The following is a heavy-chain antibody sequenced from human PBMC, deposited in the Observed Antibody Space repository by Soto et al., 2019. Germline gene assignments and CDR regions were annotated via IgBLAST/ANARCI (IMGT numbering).Heavy chain of an antibody. V-gene: IGHV3-23*01. CDR1: GFTFSSYA. Sequence: EVQLMESGGGLVQPGGSLRLSCAASGFTFSSYARSWVRQAPGKGLEWVSAISGSGGSTYYADSVKGRFTISRDNSKNTLYLQMNSLRAEDTAVYYCAKGSLCSAYHILTGYPHYMDVWGKRTTVTVSS. J-gene: IGHJ6*03. D-gene: IGHD3-9*01. CDR3: AKGSLCSAYHILTGYPHYMDV. CDR2: ISGSGGST.